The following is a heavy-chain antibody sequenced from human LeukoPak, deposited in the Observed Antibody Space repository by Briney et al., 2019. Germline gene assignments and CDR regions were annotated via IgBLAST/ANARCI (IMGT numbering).Heavy chain of an antibody. D-gene: IGHD3-22*01. CDR2: IRYDGSNK. Sequence: GGSLRLSCAASGFTFSSYGMHWVRQAPGKGLEWVAFIRYDGSNKYYADSVKGRFTISRDNSKNTLYLQMNSLRAEDTAVYYCAKMGLDYYASSGYYGYFDYWGQGTLATVSS. V-gene: IGHV3-30*02. CDR3: AKMGLDYYASSGYYGYFDY. CDR1: GFTFSSYG. J-gene: IGHJ4*02.